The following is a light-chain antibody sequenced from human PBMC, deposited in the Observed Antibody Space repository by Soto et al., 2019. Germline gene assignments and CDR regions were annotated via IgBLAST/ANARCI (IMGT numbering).Light chain of an antibody. CDR1: QSVSSNY. CDR2: DVS. CDR3: QQYGRSPT. Sequence: EIVLTQSPGTLSLSPGERATLSCRSSQSVSSNYLAWYQQKPDQAPRLVIYDVSGRATGIPDRFSGSGSGTDFPLTIRRLEPEDFAVYYCQQYGRSPTFGQGTKVEIK. V-gene: IGKV3-20*01. J-gene: IGKJ1*01.